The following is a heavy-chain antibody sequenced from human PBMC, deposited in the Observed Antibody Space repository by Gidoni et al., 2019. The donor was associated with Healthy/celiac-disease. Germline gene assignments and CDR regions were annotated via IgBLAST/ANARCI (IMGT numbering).Heavy chain of an antibody. J-gene: IGHJ4*02. V-gene: IGHV3-30*04. D-gene: IGHD2-2*02. CDR1: GFTFSCYA. Sequence: QVKLVESGGGVVQPGRSMSLPCACFGFTFSCYAMHWVRQAPGKGLGWVAVISYDGSNKYYADSVKGLFTISRDNSKNTLYLQMNSLRAEDTAVYYCAIDKVLYPHARFDYWGQGTLVPVSS. CDR3: AIDKVLYPHARFDY. CDR2: ISYDGSNK.